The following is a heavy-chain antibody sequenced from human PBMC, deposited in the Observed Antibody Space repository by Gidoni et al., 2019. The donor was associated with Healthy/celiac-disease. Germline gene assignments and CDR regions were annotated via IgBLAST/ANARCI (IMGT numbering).Heavy chain of an antibody. CDR1: GFTFSRYW. D-gene: IGHD2-15*01. CDR2: IKQDGSEK. V-gene: IGHV3-7*01. Sequence: EVQLVESGGGLVQPGGSLRLSCAASGFTFSRYWMSWVRQAPGKGLEWVANIKQDGSEKYYVDPGKGRFTISRDNAKNSLYLQMNSLRAEDTAVYYCARWSDIVVVVAATVDAFDIWGQGTMVTVSS. CDR3: ARWSDIVVVVAATVDAFDI. J-gene: IGHJ3*02.